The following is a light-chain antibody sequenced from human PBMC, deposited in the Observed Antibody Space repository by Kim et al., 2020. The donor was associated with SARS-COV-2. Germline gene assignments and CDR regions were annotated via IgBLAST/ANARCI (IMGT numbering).Light chain of an antibody. CDR1: QGISSY. CDR2: AAS. J-gene: IGKJ4*01. Sequence: AIRMTQSPSSLSASTGDRVTITCRASQGISSYLAWYQQKPGKAPKLLIYAASTLQSWVPSRFSGSGSGTDFTLTISCLQSEDFATYDCQQYYCYPPAFGGVTKVDIK. V-gene: IGKV1-8*01. CDR3: QQYYCYPPA.